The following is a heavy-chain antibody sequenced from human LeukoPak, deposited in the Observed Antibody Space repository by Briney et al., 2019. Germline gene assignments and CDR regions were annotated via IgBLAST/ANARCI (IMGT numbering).Heavy chain of an antibody. Sequence: GSLRLSCAASGFTVSSNYMSWVRQAPGKGLEWVSVIYSGGSTYYADSVKGRFTISRDNSKNTLYLQMNSLRAEDTAVYYCARVARINYYYYYMDVWGKGTTVTVSS. V-gene: IGHV3-53*01. J-gene: IGHJ6*03. CDR2: IYSGGST. CDR3: ARVARINYYYYYMDV. CDR1: GFTVSSNY. D-gene: IGHD2-21*01.